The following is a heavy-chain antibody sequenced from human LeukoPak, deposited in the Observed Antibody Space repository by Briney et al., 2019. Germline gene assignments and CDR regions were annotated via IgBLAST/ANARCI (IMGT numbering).Heavy chain of an antibody. D-gene: IGHD5-12*01. J-gene: IGHJ2*01. CDR3: ARQASWLPYFDL. V-gene: IGHV4-59*08. Sequence: SETLSLTCTVSGGSVSNYYWSWIRQSPGKGLEWIAYIYYSGRTNYNPSLKSRVTISVDAAENQFSLKLSSVTAADTALYFCARQASWLPYFDLWGRGTLVSVSS. CDR1: GGSVSNYY. CDR2: IYYSGRT.